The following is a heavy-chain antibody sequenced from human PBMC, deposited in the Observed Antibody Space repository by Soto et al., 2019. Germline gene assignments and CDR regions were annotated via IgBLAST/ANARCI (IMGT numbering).Heavy chain of an antibody. CDR1: GYTFTSYA. CDR3: ARDKNNWNYGRYDAFDI. Sequence: QVQLVQSGAEEKKPGASVKVSCKASGYTFTSYAMHWVRQAPGQRLEWMGWINAGNGNTKYSQKFQGRVTITRDTSASTAYMELSSLRSEDTAVYYCARDKNNWNYGRYDAFDIWGQGTMVTVSS. V-gene: IGHV1-3*05. CDR2: INAGNGNT. D-gene: IGHD1-7*01. J-gene: IGHJ3*02.